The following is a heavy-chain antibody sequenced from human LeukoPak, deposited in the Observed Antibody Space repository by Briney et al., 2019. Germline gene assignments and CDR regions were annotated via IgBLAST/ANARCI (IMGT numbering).Heavy chain of an antibody. CDR3: ARGRCSGSSCYSGWNYYYYYMDV. V-gene: IGHV3-48*03. Sequence: PGGSLRLFCAASGFTFSSYEMNWVRQAPGKGLEWVSYISSSGSTIYYADSVKGRFTISRDNAKNSLYLQMNSLRAEDTAVYYCARGRCSGSSCYSGWNYYYYYMDVWGKGTTVTVSS. D-gene: IGHD2-15*01. CDR2: ISSSGSTI. J-gene: IGHJ6*03. CDR1: GFTFSSYE.